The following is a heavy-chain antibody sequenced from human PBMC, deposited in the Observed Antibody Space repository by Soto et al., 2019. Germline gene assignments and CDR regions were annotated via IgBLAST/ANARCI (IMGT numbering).Heavy chain of an antibody. CDR3: ARTNDAFGGAFDF. CDR2: IWYDGSKS. D-gene: IGHD3-16*01. V-gene: IGHV3-33*01. Sequence: QVHLVESGGGVVQPGRSLRLSCVVSGFSCDNFGMNWVRQAPGKGLEWVASIWYDGSKSYYGESVEGRFSIARDNSKDTLYLQMTSLRAEDTAVYYCARTNDAFGGAFDFWGRGTPVTVS. J-gene: IGHJ2*01. CDR1: GFSCDNFG.